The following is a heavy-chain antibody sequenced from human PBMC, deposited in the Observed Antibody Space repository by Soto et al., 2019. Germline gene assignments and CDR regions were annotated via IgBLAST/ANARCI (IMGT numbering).Heavy chain of an antibody. D-gene: IGHD2-2*01. CDR2: ISAHNGDT. CDR3: ARDVPATPSDH. CDR1: GYTFTSYG. Sequence: QVQLVQSGAEVKKPGASVKVSCKASGYTFTSYGISWVRQAPGQGLEWMGWISAHNGDTKYAQKVQGSVTMTTDTSTSTAYMELRSLRSDDTAVYYCARDVPATPSDHWGQGTLVIVSS. V-gene: IGHV1-18*01. J-gene: IGHJ4*02.